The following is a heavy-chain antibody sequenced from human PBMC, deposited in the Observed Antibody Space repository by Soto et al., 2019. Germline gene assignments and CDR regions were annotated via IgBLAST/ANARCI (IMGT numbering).Heavy chain of an antibody. CDR1: GFTFSSYA. J-gene: IGHJ3*02. Sequence: GGSLRLSCAASGFTFSSYAMSWVRQAPGKGLEWVSAISGSGGSTYYPDSVKGRFTITRDNSKNTLYLQMNSLRTEDTAVYYCAKDLGIAAAGTNAFDNWGQGTMVTVSS. D-gene: IGHD6-13*01. CDR3: AKDLGIAAAGTNAFDN. V-gene: IGHV3-23*01. CDR2: ISGSGGST.